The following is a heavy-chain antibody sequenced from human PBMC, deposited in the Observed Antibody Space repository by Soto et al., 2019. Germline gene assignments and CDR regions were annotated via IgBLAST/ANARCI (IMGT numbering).Heavy chain of an antibody. CDR3: ARDQSGIWGSYRYFDY. V-gene: IGHV4-39*07. Sequence: PSETLSLTCTVSGGSISSSSYYWGWIRQPPGKGLEWIGSIYYSGSTYYNTSLKSRVTISVDTSKNQFSLKLSSVTAADTALYYCARDQSGIWGSYRYFDYWGQGTLVTVSS. J-gene: IGHJ4*02. CDR2: IYYSGST. D-gene: IGHD3-16*02. CDR1: GGSISSSSYY.